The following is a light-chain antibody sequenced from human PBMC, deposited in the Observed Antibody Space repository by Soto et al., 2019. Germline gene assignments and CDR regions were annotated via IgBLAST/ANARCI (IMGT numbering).Light chain of an antibody. CDR1: NSNIGSNT. Sequence: QSVLTQPPSASGTPGQRVTISCSGSNSNIGSNTVNWYQQLPGKAPKLVIYEVTKRPSGVSNRFSGSKSGNTASLTISGLQAEDETDYYCSSYTSTNHVVFGGGTKLTVL. CDR3: SSYTSTNHVV. J-gene: IGLJ2*01. CDR2: EVT. V-gene: IGLV1-44*01.